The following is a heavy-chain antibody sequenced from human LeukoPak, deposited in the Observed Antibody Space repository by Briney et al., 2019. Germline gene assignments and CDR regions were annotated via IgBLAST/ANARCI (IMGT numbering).Heavy chain of an antibody. J-gene: IGHJ4*02. CDR1: GGSISSSSDY. CDR3: ARQSVRAIAIAARPGNYFDY. CDR2: ICYSGNT. V-gene: IGHV4-39*01. Sequence: SETLSLTCTVSGGSISSSSDYWGWIRQPPGKGLEWIGSICYSGNTYYNPSLKSRVTISLDTSKNQFSLKLSSVTAADTAMYYCARQSVRAIAIAARPGNYFDYWGQGTLVTVSS. D-gene: IGHD6-6*01.